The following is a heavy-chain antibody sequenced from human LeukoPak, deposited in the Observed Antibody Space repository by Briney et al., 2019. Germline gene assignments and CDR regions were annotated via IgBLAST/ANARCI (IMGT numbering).Heavy chain of an antibody. J-gene: IGHJ4*02. V-gene: IGHV3-30-3*01. CDR3: ARDRPGIAAAGTFLFDY. Sequence: GGSLRLSCAASGFTFGSYAMHWVRQAPGKGLEWVAVISYDGSNKYYADSVKGRFTISRDNSKNTLYLQMNSLRAEDRAVYYCARDRPGIAAAGTFLFDYWGQGTLVTVSS. CDR2: ISYDGSNK. CDR1: GFTFGSYA. D-gene: IGHD6-13*01.